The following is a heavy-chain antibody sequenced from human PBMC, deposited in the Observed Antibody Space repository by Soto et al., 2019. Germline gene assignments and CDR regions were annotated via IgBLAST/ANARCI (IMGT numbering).Heavy chain of an antibody. V-gene: IGHV4-31*03. CDR1: GVSISSGGYY. D-gene: IGHD4-4*01. J-gene: IGHJ4*02. Sequence: SETLSLTCTVSGVSISSGGYYWSWIRQHPGKGLEWIGYIYYSGSTYYNPSLKSRVTISVDTSKNQFSLKLSSVTAADTAVYYCARDRDSNFHSFDYWGQGTLVTVSS. CDR3: ARDRDSNFHSFDY. CDR2: IYYSGST.